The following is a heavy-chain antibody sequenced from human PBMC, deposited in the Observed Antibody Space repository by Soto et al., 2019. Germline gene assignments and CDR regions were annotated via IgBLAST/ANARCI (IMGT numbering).Heavy chain of an antibody. D-gene: IGHD2-15*01. V-gene: IGHV3-23*04. CDR2: VTGRGIT. CDR1: GFIFRDYT. J-gene: IGHJ3*02. CDR3: AGYCGGGSCSGLGSFDI. Sequence: EVQLVESGGGLVQPGGSLRLSCAASGFIFRDYTMSWVRQAPGKGLEWVSSVTGRGITYYADSVKCHFTLSRDNSNNTVAVQVYYVSAEDSARYYCAGYCGGGSCSGLGSFDIWGQGTRVTVSS.